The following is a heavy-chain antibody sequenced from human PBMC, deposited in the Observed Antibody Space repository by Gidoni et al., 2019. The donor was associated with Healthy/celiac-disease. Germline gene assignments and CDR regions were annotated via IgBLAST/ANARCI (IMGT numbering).Heavy chain of an antibody. CDR2: INWNGGST. CDR3: ARDKRYSSSWYENAFDI. CDR1: GFTFDDYG. D-gene: IGHD6-13*01. J-gene: IGHJ3*02. Sequence: EVQLVESGGGVVRPGGSLRLSCAASGFTFDDYGMSWVRQAPGKGLEWVSGINWNGGSTGYADSVKGRFTISRDNAKNSLYLQMNSLRAEDTALYHCARDKRYSSSWYENAFDIWGQGTMVTVSS. V-gene: IGHV3-20*01.